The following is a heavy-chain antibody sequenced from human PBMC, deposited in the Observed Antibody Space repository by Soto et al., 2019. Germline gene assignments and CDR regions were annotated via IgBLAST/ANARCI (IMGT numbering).Heavy chain of an antibody. CDR1: GFTFGDYT. Sequence: PGGSLSLSCAASGFTFGDYTMHWVRQVPGQGLEWVSLISWDGVLRFYADSVKGRFTISRDNFKHSLYLQMNSLRTEDTAVYYCAKDKKGRRSTGSYYDSWCQGTLVTVYS. CDR3: AKDKKGRRSTGSYYDS. D-gene: IGHD3-22*01. J-gene: IGHJ4*02. V-gene: IGHV3-43*01. CDR2: ISWDGVLR.